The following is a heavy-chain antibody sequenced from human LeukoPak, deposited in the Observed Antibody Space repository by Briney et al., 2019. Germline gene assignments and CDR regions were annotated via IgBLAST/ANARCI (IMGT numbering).Heavy chain of an antibody. CDR2: ITGTGGST. CDR3: AKKMATIDC. CDR1: GFSFSGSA. V-gene: IGHV3-23*01. D-gene: IGHD5-24*01. Sequence: GGSLRLSCAASGFSFSGSAMSWVRQAPGKGVEWVSGITGTGGSTYYADSVKGRFTISRDNYRNTLFLQMNSLRAEDTAVYYCAKKMATIDCWGQGTLVTVSS. J-gene: IGHJ4*02.